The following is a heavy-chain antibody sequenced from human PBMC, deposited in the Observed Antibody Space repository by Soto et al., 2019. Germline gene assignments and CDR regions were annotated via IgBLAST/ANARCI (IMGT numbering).Heavy chain of an antibody. J-gene: IGHJ4*02. CDR2: IYSGGST. D-gene: IGHD3-9*01. V-gene: IGHV3-53*01. CDR3: ASKSRYFDWPFDY. CDR1: GFTVSSNY. Sequence: GGSLRLSCAASGFTVSSNYMSWVRQAPGKGLEWVSVIYSGGSTYYADSVKGRFTISRDNSKNTLYLQMNSLRAEDTAVYYCASKSRYFDWPFDYWGQGTLVTAPQ.